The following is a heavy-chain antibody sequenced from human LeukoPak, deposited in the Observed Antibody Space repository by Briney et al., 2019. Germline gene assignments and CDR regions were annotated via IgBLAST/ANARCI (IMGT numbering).Heavy chain of an antibody. CDR1: GYSFTSYW. Sequence: GESLKISCKGSGYSFTSYWIGWVRQMPGKGLEWMGIIYPGDSDTRYSPSFQGQVTISADKSISTAYLQWSSLKASDTAMYYCARAQYITIFGVAPLPGAFDIWGQGTMVTVSS. CDR2: IYPGDSDT. J-gene: IGHJ3*02. CDR3: ARAQYITIFGVAPLPGAFDI. D-gene: IGHD3-3*01. V-gene: IGHV5-51*01.